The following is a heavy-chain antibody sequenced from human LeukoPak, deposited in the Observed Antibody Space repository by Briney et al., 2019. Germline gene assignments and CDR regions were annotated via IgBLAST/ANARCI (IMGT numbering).Heavy chain of an antibody. D-gene: IGHD5-18*01. Sequence: GESLKISCKASGYIFTSYWIGWVRQMPGRRVGGMGIIVPSDSGTRYTPSFLGERTFSADKSLTTAYLQWNSLKASDPTTYYCSSQTAMGRSGDYWGQGTLVIVSS. CDR3: SSQTAMGRSGDY. J-gene: IGHJ4*02. CDR1: GYIFTSYW. V-gene: IGHV5-51*01. CDR2: IVPSDSGT.